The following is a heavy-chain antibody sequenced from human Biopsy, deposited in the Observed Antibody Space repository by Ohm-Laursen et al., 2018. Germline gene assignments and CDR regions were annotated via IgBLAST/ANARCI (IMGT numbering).Heavy chain of an antibody. CDR1: GFTFGDYA. D-gene: IGHD3-22*01. J-gene: IGHJ3*02. CDR3: GKGGDSGEYAVWGAFDI. CDR2: ISWGGRNI. Sequence: SLRLSCAASGFTFGDYAMHWVRQAPGKGLVWVSGISWGGRNIGYADSVKGQFTISRDNAKNSIYLQMNSLRAENTALCYCGKGGDSGEYAVWGAFDIWGQGTMVTVSS. V-gene: IGHV3-9*01.